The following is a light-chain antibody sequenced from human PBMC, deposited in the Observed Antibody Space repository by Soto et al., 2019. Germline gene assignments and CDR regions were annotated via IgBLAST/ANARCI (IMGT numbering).Light chain of an antibody. CDR1: QSVGAT. CDR3: QQYADWPTT. J-gene: IGKJ1*01. V-gene: IGKV3-15*01. CDR2: GAS. Sequence: EIVMTQSPVTLSVFPWERATLSCRASQSVGATVAWYHQRPGQAPILLISGASTRSTGVPARVSASGSGTAFTLTITSLQSDDFGVYYCQQYADWPTTFGQGTRVEIK.